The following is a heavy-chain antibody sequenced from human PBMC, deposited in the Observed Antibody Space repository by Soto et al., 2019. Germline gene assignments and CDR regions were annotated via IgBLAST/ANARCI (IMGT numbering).Heavy chain of an antibody. V-gene: IGHV1-18*01. CDR1: GYSFITYG. D-gene: IGHD6-6*01. CDR3: ARDRPTSSIRARDYYYAMDV. J-gene: IGHJ6*02. CDR2: ISTYNGNT. Sequence: QVQLVQSGAEVKKPGASVKVSCKASGYSFITYGISWVRQAPGQGLEWRGWISTYNGNTNYAQKLQGRITMTTDTSTTTVYMELRSLRADATAVYYCARDRPTSSIRARDYYYAMDVWGQGTTVTVSS.